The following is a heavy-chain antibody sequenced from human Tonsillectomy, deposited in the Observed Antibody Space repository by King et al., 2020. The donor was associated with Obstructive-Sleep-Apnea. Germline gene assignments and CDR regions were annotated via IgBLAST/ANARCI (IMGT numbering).Heavy chain of an antibody. CDR1: GGSISSSSYY. Sequence: QLQESGPGVVKPSETLSLTCTVSGGSISSSSYYWGWIRQPPGKGLEWIGSIYYSGSTYYNLSLKSRVTISVDTSKNHFSLKLSSVTAADTAVYFCARFFLGTRDAFDIWGQGTMVTVSS. CDR2: IYYSGST. J-gene: IGHJ3*02. CDR3: ARFFLGTRDAFDI. D-gene: IGHD3-16*01. V-gene: IGHV4-39*02.